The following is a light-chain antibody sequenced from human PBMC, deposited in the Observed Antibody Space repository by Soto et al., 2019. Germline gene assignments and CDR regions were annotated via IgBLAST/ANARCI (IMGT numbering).Light chain of an antibody. Sequence: EIVLTQSPGTLSLSPGERATLSCRASQSVSSSYLAWYQQKPGQAPRLLIYGASSRATGIPDRFSGSGSGKDFILTISRLEPEDFAVYYCRQYGSALFTFGPGTKVDIK. CDR1: QSVSSSY. CDR3: RQYGSALFT. J-gene: IGKJ3*01. V-gene: IGKV3-20*01. CDR2: GAS.